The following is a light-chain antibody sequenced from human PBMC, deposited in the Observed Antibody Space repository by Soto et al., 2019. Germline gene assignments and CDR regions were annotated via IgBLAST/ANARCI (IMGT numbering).Light chain of an antibody. Sequence: QSALTQPASVSGSPGQSITISCTGTSSHVGGYNYVSWYQHHPGEPPKLMIYDVSNRPSGISSRFSASKSGNAAFLTISGLQAEDEGDYYCSSYTSSNTLVFGGGTQLTVL. V-gene: IGLV2-14*03. CDR2: DVS. J-gene: IGLJ3*02. CDR1: SSHVGGYNY. CDR3: SSYTSSNTLV.